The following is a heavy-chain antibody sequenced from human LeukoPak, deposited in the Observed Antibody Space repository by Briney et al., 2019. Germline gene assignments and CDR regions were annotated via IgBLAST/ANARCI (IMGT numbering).Heavy chain of an antibody. CDR3: ARVVAAAGPYYYGMDV. CDR2: IYSGGST. J-gene: IGHJ6*02. Sequence: GGSLRLSCAASGFTVSSNYMSWVRQAPGKGLEWVSVIYSGGSTYYADSVKGRFTISGHNSKNTLYLQMNSLRAEDTAVYYCARVVAAAGPYYYGMDVWGQGTTVTVSS. D-gene: IGHD6-13*01. CDR1: GFTVSSNY. V-gene: IGHV3-53*04.